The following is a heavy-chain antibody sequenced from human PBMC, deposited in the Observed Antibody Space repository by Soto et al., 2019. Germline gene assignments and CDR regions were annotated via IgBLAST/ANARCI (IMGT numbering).Heavy chain of an antibody. Sequence: SDTLSLTCAVYGGSFSGYYWSWIRQPPGKGLEWIGEINHSGSTNYNPSLKSRVTISVDTSKNQFSLMLTAVTAADTAVYYCARAHSGSYYSVFNYWGRGSLVTVSS. D-gene: IGHD1-26*01. CDR3: ARAHSGSYYSVFNY. CDR1: GGSFSGYY. J-gene: IGHJ4*02. CDR2: INHSGST. V-gene: IGHV4-34*01.